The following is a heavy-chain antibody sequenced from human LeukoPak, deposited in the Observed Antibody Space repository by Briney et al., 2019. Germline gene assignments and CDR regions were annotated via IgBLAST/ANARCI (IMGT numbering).Heavy chain of an antibody. V-gene: IGHV4-30-4*02. CDR3: ARKSSGWFDY. CDR1: GGSISSGNYY. CDR2: IYYSGST. Sequence: PSETLSLTCTVSGGSISSGNYYWTWIRQPPGKGLEWIGYIYYSGSTYYNPSLKSRVTISVDTSKNQFSLKLTSVTAADTAMYYCARKSSGWFDYWGQGTLVTVSS. J-gene: IGHJ4*02. D-gene: IGHD3-22*01.